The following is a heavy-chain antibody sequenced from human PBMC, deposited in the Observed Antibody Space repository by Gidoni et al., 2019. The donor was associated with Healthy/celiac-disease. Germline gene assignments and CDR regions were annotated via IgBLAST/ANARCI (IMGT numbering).Heavy chain of an antibody. J-gene: IGHJ3*02. CDR1: GFTFGDYA. D-gene: IGHD3-22*01. V-gene: IGHV3-49*04. Sequence: EVQLVESGGGLVQPGRSMRLSCTASGFTFGDYAMSWVRPAPGKGLAWVGFIRSKAYGGTTEYAASVKGRFTISRDDSKSIAYLQMNSLKTEDTAVYYCTRESYTYYYDSSGYFRDAFDIWGQGTMVTVSS. CDR3: TRESYTYYYDSSGYFRDAFDI. CDR2: IRSKAYGGTT.